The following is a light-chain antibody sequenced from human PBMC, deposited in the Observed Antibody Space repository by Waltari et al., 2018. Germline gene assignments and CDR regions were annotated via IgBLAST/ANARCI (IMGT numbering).Light chain of an antibody. J-gene: IGKJ2*01. CDR1: QGISRW. CDR3: QQANNFPYT. V-gene: IGKV1-12*01. Sequence: DTQLTQSPSSVSASVGDPVTITCRASQGISRWLAWYQQKPGKAPKLLISAASNLQSGVPSRFSGSGSGTEFTLTIYSLQPEDFATYYCQQANNFPYTFGQGTKVEI. CDR2: AAS.